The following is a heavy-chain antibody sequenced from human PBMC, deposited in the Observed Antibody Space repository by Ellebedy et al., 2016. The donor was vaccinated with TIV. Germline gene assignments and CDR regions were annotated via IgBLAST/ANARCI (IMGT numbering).Heavy chain of an antibody. D-gene: IGHD3-10*01. CDR2: IRYSGST. V-gene: IGHV4-59*11. J-gene: IGHJ4*02. Sequence: SETLSLXXSVSGDSISNPYWSWIRQPPGKGLEWIGYIRYSGSTYYNPSLKSRVTISVDTSKNQFSLKLSSVTAADTAVYYCARGVLWFGELFYYFDYWGQGTLVTVSS. CDR3: ARGVLWFGELFYYFDY. CDR1: GDSISNPY.